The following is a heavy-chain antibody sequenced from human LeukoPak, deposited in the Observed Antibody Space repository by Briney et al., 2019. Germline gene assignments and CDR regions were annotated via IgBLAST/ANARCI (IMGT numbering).Heavy chain of an antibody. V-gene: IGHV1-69*05. CDR3: VPTYYYDSSGRNAFDI. Sequence: SVKVSCKASGGTFSSYAINWVRQAPGQGLEWIGRIIPIFGTANYAQKFQGRVTITTDESTSTAYMELSSLRSEDTAVYYCVPTYYYDSSGRNAFDIWGQGTMVTVSS. J-gene: IGHJ3*02. CDR1: GGTFSSYA. D-gene: IGHD3-22*01. CDR2: IIPIFGTA.